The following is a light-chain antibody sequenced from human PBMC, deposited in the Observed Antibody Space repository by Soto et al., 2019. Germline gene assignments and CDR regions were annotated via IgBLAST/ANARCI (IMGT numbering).Light chain of an antibody. J-gene: IGLJ1*01. CDR2: DVS. V-gene: IGLV2-11*01. CDR1: SSDVGGYNY. Sequence: QSVLTQPRSVSGSPGQSVTISCTGTSSDVGGYNYVSWYQQHPGKAPKLMIYDVSKRPSGVPDRFSGSKSGNTASLTISGLQAEDEADYYCCSYAGSYTPDVFGTGTKVTV. CDR3: CSYAGSYTPDV.